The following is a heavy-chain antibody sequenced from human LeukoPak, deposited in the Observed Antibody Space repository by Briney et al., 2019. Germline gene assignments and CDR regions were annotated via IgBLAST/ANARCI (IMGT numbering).Heavy chain of an antibody. CDR1: GLTFSSYA. J-gene: IGHJ4*02. CDR3: ARGGSSGYYNHFDY. D-gene: IGHD3-22*01. Sequence: PEGSLRLSCAASGLTFSSYAMSWVRQAPGKGLEWVSTISGSGGSTYYADSVKGRFTISRDNSKNTLYLQMNSLGAEDTAVYYCARGGSSGYYNHFDYWGQGTLVTVSS. CDR2: ISGSGGST. V-gene: IGHV3-23*01.